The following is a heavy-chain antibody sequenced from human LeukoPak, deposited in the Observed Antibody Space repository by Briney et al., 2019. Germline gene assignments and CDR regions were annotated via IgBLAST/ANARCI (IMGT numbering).Heavy chain of an antibody. Sequence: QSGGSLRLSCAASGFTFSSYSMNWVRQAPGKGLEWVSYISSSSSTIYYADFVEGRFTISRDNAKNSLYLQMSSVRDDDTAVYYCARGGTISWYFNYWGQGTLVTVSS. CDR3: ARGGTISWYFNY. J-gene: IGHJ4*02. V-gene: IGHV3-48*02. CDR2: ISSSSSTI. D-gene: IGHD6-13*01. CDR1: GFTFSSYS.